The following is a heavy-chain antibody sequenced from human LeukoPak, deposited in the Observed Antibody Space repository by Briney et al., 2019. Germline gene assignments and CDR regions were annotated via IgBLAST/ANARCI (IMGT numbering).Heavy chain of an antibody. CDR1: GGSISGSSYY. J-gene: IGHJ4*02. Sequence: SETLSLTCTVSGGSISGSSYYWGWIRQPPGKGLEWIGSIYYSGSTYYNPSLKSRVTISVDTSKNQFSLKLSSVTAADTAVYYCARQRIMITFGGVIVISYFDYWGQGTLVTVSS. V-gene: IGHV4-39*01. CDR2: IYYSGST. CDR3: ARQRIMITFGGVIVISYFDY. D-gene: IGHD3-16*02.